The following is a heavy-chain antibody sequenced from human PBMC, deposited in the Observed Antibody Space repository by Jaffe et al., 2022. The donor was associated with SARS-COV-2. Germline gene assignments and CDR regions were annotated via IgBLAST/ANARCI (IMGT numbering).Heavy chain of an antibody. Sequence: QVQLQESGPGLVKPSQTLSLTCTVSGGSISSGSYYWSWIRQPAGKGLEWIGRIYTSGSTNYNPSLKSRVTISVDTSKNQFSLKLSSVTAADTAVYYCARGDYGDLPYYYYYGMDVWGQGTTVTVSS. J-gene: IGHJ6*02. CDR3: ARGDYGDLPYYYYYGMDV. V-gene: IGHV4-61*02. CDR1: GGSISSGSYY. CDR2: IYTSGST. D-gene: IGHD4-17*01.